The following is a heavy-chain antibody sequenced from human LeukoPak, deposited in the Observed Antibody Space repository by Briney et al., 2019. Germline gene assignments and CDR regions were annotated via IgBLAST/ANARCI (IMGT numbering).Heavy chain of an antibody. J-gene: IGHJ6*02. CDR2: ISWDGGST. D-gene: IGHD5-18*01. CDR1: GFTFDDYT. CDR3: AKDMDTAMVLDYYYGMDV. V-gene: IGHV3-43*01. Sequence: GGSLRLSCAASGFTFDDYTMHWVRQAPGKGLEWVSLISWDGGSTYYADSVKGRFTISRDNSKNPLYLQMNSLRTEDTALYYCAKDMDTAMVLDYYYGMDVWGQGTTVTVSS.